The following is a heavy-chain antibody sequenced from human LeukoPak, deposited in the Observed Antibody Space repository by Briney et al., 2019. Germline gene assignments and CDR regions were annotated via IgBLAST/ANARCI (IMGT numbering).Heavy chain of an antibody. CDR1: GFTFSSYA. Sequence: GGSLRLSCAASGFTFSSYAMSCGREAPGEGLEWVSAISGSGGSTYYADSVKGRFTISRDNSKNTLYLQMNSLRAEDTAVYYCAKVGDSDGYSRIDYWGQGTLVTVSS. CDR2: ISGSGGST. CDR3: AKVGDSDGYSRIDY. V-gene: IGHV3-23*01. D-gene: IGHD5-24*01. J-gene: IGHJ4*02.